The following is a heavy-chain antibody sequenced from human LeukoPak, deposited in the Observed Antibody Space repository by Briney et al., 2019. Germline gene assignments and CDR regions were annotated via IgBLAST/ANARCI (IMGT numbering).Heavy chain of an antibody. CDR3: ARVRVGYCSGGSCYQNNWFDP. Sequence: KPSETLSLTCAVYGGSFSGYYWSWIRQPPGKGLEWIGEINHSGSTYYNPSLKSRVTISVDTSKNQFSLKLSSVTAADTAVYYCARVRVGYCSGGSCYQNNWFDPWGQGTLVTVSS. CDR1: GGSFSGYY. CDR2: INHSGST. J-gene: IGHJ5*02. V-gene: IGHV4-34*01. D-gene: IGHD2-15*01.